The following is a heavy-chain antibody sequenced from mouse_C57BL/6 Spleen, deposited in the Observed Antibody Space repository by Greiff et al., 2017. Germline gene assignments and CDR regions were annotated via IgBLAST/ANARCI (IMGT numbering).Heavy chain of an antibody. Sequence: QVHVKQSGAELVKPGASVKISCKASGYAFSSYWMNWVKQRPGKGLEWIGQIYPGDGDTNYNGKFKGKATLTADKSSSTAYMQLSSLTSEDSAVYFCARGIYYGSSVDYWGQGTTLTVSS. V-gene: IGHV1-80*01. CDR1: GYAFSSYW. CDR2: IYPGDGDT. CDR3: ARGIYYGSSVDY. J-gene: IGHJ2*01. D-gene: IGHD1-1*01.